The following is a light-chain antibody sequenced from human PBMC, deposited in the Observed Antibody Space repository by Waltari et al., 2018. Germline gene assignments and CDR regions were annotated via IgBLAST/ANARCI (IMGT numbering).Light chain of an antibody. CDR3: CSYAGNYTLV. J-gene: IGLJ3*02. CDR2: DVT. CDR1: SSDVGGYDY. Sequence: QSALTQPRSVSGSPGQSVTVSCTGSSSDVGGYDYVSWYQQHPGKAPKLMLYDVTKRPAGVPDRFPGSKSGNTASLTISGLQAEDEADYYCCSYAGNYTLVFGGGTSLTVL. V-gene: IGLV2-11*01.